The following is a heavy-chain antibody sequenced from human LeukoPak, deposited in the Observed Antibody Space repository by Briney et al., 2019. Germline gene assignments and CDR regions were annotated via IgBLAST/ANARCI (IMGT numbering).Heavy chain of an antibody. CDR1: GYTFTGYY. CDR3: ARDVGITVADSFDP. CDR2: INPNSGGT. J-gene: IGHJ5*02. V-gene: IGHV1-2*02. Sequence: ASVKVSCKASGYTFTGYYLHWVRQAPGQGLEWMGWINPNSGGTKYAQKFQGRVTMTTDTSTSTVYMEVRGLRSDDTAMYYCARDVGITVADSFDPWGQGTLVTVSS. D-gene: IGHD6-13*01.